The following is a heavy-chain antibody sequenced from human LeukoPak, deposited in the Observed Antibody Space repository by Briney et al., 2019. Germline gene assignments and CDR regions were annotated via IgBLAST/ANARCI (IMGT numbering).Heavy chain of an antibody. J-gene: IGHJ3*02. D-gene: IGHD4-11*01. CDR2: IYYSGST. V-gene: IGHV4-39*07. Sequence: SETLSLTCTVSGGSISSSSYYWGWIRQPPGKGLEWIGSIYYSGSTYYNPSLKSRVTISVDTSKNQFSLKLSSVTAADTAVYYCARDDYSNYNAFDIWGQGTMVTVSS. CDR1: GGSISSSSYY. CDR3: ARDDYSNYNAFDI.